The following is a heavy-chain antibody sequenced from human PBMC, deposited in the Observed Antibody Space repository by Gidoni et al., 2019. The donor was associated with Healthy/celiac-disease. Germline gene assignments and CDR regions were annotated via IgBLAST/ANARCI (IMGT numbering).Heavy chain of an antibody. CDR1: GFTFSSYA. Sequence: EVQLLESGGGLVQPGGSLRLSCAASGFTFSSYAMSWVRQAPGKGLEWVSAISGSGGSTYYADSVKGRFTISRDNSKNTLYLQMNSLRAEDTAVYYCAKDRSWQEWLADYYFDYWGQGTLVTVSS. D-gene: IGHD6-19*01. CDR3: AKDRSWQEWLADYYFDY. V-gene: IGHV3-23*01. CDR2: ISGSGGST. J-gene: IGHJ4*02.